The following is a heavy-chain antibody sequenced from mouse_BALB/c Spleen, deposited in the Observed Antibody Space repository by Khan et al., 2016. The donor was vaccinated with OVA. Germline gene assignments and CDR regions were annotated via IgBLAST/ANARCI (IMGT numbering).Heavy chain of an antibody. CDR2: IDPENGDT. CDR3: ARDGYSPWFAY. J-gene: IGHJ3*01. Sequence: VQLKQSGAELVRPGALVKLSCKASGFNIKDYYMHWVKQRPEQGLVWIGRIDPENGDTIYDPKFQGKASITSDTSSNTAYLQLSSMTSEDTAVXYCARDGYSPWFAYWSQGTLVTVSA. V-gene: IGHV14-1*02. D-gene: IGHD2-3*01. CDR1: GFNIKDYY.